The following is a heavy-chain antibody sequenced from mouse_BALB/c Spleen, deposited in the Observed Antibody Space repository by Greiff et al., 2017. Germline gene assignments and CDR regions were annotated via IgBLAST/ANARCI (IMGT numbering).Heavy chain of an antibody. CDR2: ISYSGST. CDR1: GYSITSDYA. D-gene: IGHD4-1*01. V-gene: IGHV3-2*02. Sequence: VQLKESGPGLVKPSQSLSLTCTVTGYSITSDYAWNWIRQFPGNKLEWMGYISYSGSTSYNPSLKSRISITRDTSKNQFFLQLNSVTTEDTATYYCARSCWDDWYFDVWGAGTTVTVSS. CDR3: ARSCWDDWYFDV. J-gene: IGHJ1*01.